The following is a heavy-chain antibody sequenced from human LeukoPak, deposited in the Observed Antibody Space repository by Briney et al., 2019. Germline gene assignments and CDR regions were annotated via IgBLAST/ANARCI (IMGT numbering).Heavy chain of an antibody. CDR1: GYTFTSYG. J-gene: IGHJ4*02. V-gene: IGHV1-18*01. CDR3: ARVRSYYGEVDY. CDR2: ISVYNGNT. D-gene: IGHD1-26*01. Sequence: ASVKVSCKASGYTFTSYGISWVRQAPGQGLEWMGWISVYNGNTNYAQKLQGRVTMTTDTSTSTAYMELRSLRSDDTAVYYCARVRSYYGEVDYWGQGTLVTVSS.